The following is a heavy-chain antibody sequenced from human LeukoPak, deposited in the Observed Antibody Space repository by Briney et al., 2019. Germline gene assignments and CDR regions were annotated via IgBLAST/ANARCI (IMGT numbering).Heavy chain of an antibody. V-gene: IGHV1-18*01. J-gene: IGHJ4*02. D-gene: IGHD5-18*01. CDR1: GYTFISYG. CDR2: ISAYNGNT. CDR3: ARVSHTAMVFYY. Sequence: ASVKVSCKASGYTFISYGISWVRQAPRQGLEWMGWISAYNGNTNYAQKLQGRVTMTTDTSTSTAYMELRSLRSDDTAVYYCARVSHTAMVFYYWGQGTLVTVSS.